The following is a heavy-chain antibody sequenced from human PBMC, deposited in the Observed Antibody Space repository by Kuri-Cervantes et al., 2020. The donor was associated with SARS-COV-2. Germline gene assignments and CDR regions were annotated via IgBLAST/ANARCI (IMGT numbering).Heavy chain of an antibody. CDR2: IGTAGDT. Sequence: GGSLRLSCAASGFTFSSYDMHWVRQATGKGLEWVSAIGTAGDTYYPGSVKGRFTISRENAKNSLYLQMNSLRAGDTAVYYCARGRFHSSSWYGLSGSYYYYGMDVWGQGTTVTVSS. CDR1: GFTFSSYD. CDR3: ARGRFHSSSWYGLSGSYYYYGMDV. D-gene: IGHD6-13*01. J-gene: IGHJ6*02. V-gene: IGHV3-13*01.